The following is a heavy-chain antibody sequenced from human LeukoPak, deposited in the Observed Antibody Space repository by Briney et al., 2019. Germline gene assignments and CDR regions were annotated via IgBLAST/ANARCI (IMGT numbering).Heavy chain of an antibody. CDR2: IKPDGSEK. CDR1: GFTFSSYW. D-gene: IGHD3-9*01. J-gene: IGHJ4*02. V-gene: IGHV3-7*01. CDR3: ARFPERYYFDY. Sequence: GGSLRLSCAASGFTFSSYWMSWVRQAPGEGLEWVANIKPDGSEKYYVDSVKGRFTISRDNAKNSLYLQMNNLRAEDTAVYYCARFPERYYFDYWGQGTLVTVSS.